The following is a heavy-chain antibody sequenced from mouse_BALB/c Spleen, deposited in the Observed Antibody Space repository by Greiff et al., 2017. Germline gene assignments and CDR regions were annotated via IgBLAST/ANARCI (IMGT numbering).Heavy chain of an antibody. CDR3: ARDPYVSAY. Sequence: EVKLMESGGGLVQPGGSLRLSCATSGFTFTDYYMSWVRQPPGKALEWLGFIRNKANGYTTEYSASVKGRFTISRDNSQSILYLQMNTLRAEDSATYYCARDPYVSAYWGQGTLVTVSA. J-gene: IGHJ3*01. D-gene: IGHD1-1*01. CDR1: GFTFTDYY. V-gene: IGHV7-3*02. CDR2: IRNKANGYTT.